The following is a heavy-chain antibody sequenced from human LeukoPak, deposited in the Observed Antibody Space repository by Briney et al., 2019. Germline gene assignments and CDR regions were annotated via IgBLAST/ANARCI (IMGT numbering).Heavy chain of an antibody. J-gene: IGHJ6*03. CDR1: GGSISSGSYY. CDR2: IYTSGST. CDR3: ARDARITMVWLPAIGYYYYYMDV. Sequence: PSQTLSLTCTVSGGSISSGSYYWSWIRQPAGKGLEWIGRIYTSGSTNYNPSLKSRVTISVDTSKNQFSLKLSSVTAADTAVYYCARDARITMVWLPAIGYYYYYMDVWGKGTTVTISS. D-gene: IGHD3-10*01. V-gene: IGHV4-61*02.